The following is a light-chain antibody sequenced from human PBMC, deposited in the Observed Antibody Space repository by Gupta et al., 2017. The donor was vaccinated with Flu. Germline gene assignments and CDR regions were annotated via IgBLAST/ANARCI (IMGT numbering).Light chain of an antibody. Sequence: SITISCTGTSSDVGSYNYVSWYQQHPGKAPKLMICDVSNRPSGVSNRFSGSKSGNTASLTISGRQAEDEADYYCSSYTSSSTYVFGTGTKVTVL. J-gene: IGLJ1*01. CDR2: DVS. CDR3: SSYTSSSTYV. CDR1: SSDVGSYNY. V-gene: IGLV2-14*04.